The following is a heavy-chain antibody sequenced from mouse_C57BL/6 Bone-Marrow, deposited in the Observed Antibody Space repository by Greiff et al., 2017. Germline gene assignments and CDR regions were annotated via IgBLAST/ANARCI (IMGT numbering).Heavy chain of an antibody. D-gene: IGHD1-1*01. CDR1: GYTFTSYW. J-gene: IGHJ1*03. CDR2: IDPSDSYT. CDR3: ARDYCGSSWYFDV. V-gene: IGHV1-69*01. Sequence: VQLQQPGAELVMPGASVKLSCKASGYTFTSYWMHWVKQRPGQGLEWIGEIDPSDSYTHYNQKFKGKSTLTVDKSSSTAYMQLSSLTSEDSAVYYCARDYCGSSWYFDVWGTGTTVTVSS.